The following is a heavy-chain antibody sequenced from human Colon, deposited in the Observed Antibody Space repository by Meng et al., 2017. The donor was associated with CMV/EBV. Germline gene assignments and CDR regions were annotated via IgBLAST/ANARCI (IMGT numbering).Heavy chain of an antibody. Sequence: QVDVQEWGAGLLKTSETLSLHCGVSGGSLSGYYWTWIRQSPGKGLEWIGEINQSGSTNYNPSLKSRVTVSVDTSKNQFSLRVTSVTAADSALYYCAREAGPFFGVIVYDSWGQGTLVTVSS. D-gene: IGHD3-3*01. CDR3: AREAGPFFGVIVYDS. J-gene: IGHJ4*02. V-gene: IGHV4-34*02. CDR2: INQSGST. CDR1: GGSLSGYY.